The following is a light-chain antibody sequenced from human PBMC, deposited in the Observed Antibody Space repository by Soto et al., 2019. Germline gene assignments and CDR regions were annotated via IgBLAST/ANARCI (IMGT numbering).Light chain of an antibody. Sequence: EIVLTQSPGTLSLSPGERATLSCRASQRVSSSYLAWYQQKPGQAPRLLIYDAFYRAAGIPDRFSGSGSGTDFTLTISRLEPEDFAVYYCQQYGSSGTFGQGAKVDIK. CDR1: QRVSSSY. CDR3: QQYGSSGT. CDR2: DAF. V-gene: IGKV3-20*01. J-gene: IGKJ1*01.